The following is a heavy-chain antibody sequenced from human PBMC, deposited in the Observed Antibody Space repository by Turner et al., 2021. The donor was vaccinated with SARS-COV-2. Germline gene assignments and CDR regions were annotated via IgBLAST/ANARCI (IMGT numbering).Heavy chain of an antibody. Sequence: EVQLVETGGGLMQPGGALRLSWSASGFTVSRNYMSWVRQAPGKGLEWVSVIYSGGSTYYADSVKGRFTISRDNSKNTLYLQMNSLSAEDTAVYYCARGSHDFWSGYYPTYFDYWGQGTLVTVSS. CDR3: ARGSHDFWSGYYPTYFDY. CDR2: IYSGGST. J-gene: IGHJ4*02. CDR1: GFTVSRNY. V-gene: IGHV3-53*02. D-gene: IGHD3-3*01.